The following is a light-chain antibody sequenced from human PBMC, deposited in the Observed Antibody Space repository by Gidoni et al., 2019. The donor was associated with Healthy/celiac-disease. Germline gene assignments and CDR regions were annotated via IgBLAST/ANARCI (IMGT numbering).Light chain of an antibody. J-gene: IGKJ1*01. V-gene: IGKV3-15*01. CDR1: QSVSSN. Sequence: EIVMTQSPATLSVSPGGRATLSCRASQSVSSNLAWYQHKPGQAPRLLIYGASTRATGIAARFSGSGSGTEFILTISSLQSEDFAVYYCRQYNNWPRTFGQGTKVEIK. CDR2: GAS. CDR3: RQYNNWPRT.